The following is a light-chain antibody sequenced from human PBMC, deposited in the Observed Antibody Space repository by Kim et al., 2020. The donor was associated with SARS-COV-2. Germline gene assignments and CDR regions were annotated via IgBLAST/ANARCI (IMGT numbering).Light chain of an antibody. Sequence: ASVGDRVTITCRASQDISRYFNWYQQKPGKAPKLLIYTASSLQSGVPSRFTGSGSETDFTLTISSLQPEDFATYYCQQTYSASRTFGQGTKVDIK. CDR3: QQTYSASRT. CDR2: TAS. V-gene: IGKV1-39*01. CDR1: QDISRY. J-gene: IGKJ1*01.